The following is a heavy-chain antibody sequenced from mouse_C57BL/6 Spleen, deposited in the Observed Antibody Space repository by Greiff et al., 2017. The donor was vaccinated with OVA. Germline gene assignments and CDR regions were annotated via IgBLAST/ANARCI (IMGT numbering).Heavy chain of an antibody. CDR1: GYTFTSYW. Sequence: VQLQQPGAELVKPGASVKMSCKASGYTFTSYWITWVKQRPGQGLEWIGDIYPGSGSTNYNEKFKSKATLTVDTSSSTAYMQLSSLTSEDSAVYYCARSPYDYDGFDYWGQGTTLTVSS. CDR3: ARSPYDYDGFDY. CDR2: IYPGSGST. V-gene: IGHV1-55*01. D-gene: IGHD2-4*01. J-gene: IGHJ2*01.